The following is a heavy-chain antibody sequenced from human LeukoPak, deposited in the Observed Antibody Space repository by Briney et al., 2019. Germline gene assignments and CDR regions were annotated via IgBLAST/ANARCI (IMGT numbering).Heavy chain of an antibody. CDR2: IYSSGST. Sequence: PSETLSLTCTVSGGSISSYYWSWIRQPAGKGLQWIGRIYSSGSTNYSPSLKRRVTMSVDPSKNQFALRLTSVTAADTAVYYCARNLGFWSGPDYWGQGTLVTVSS. CDR3: ARNLGFWSGPDY. J-gene: IGHJ4*02. D-gene: IGHD3-3*01. V-gene: IGHV4-4*07. CDR1: GGSISSYY.